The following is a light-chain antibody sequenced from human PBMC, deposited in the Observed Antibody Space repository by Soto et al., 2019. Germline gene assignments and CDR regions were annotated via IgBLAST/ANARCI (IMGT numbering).Light chain of an antibody. CDR1: QGLKF. CDR2: EAT. J-gene: IGKJ5*01. Sequence: DIQMTQSPSSVSASVGDTVTITCRASQGLKFLAWYQQKPGKAPRLLIYEATNLQSGVPPRFSGSGSGTDFTLTISSLQPEGFATYFCQQANSFPITFGQGTRLEIK. V-gene: IGKV1-12*01. CDR3: QQANSFPIT.